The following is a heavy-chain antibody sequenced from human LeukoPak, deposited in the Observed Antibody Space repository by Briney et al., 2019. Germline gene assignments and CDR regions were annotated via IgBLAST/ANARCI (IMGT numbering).Heavy chain of an antibody. CDR2: IYSSGST. CDR3: ARLYISSHRVYYYNMDV. J-gene: IGHJ6*03. D-gene: IGHD6-13*01. CDR1: GGSINSGTYY. V-gene: IGHV4-61*02. Sequence: SETLSLTCTVSGGSINSGTYYWGWIRQPAGKGLEWIGRIYSSGSTNYNPSLKSRVTISVDMSKNQFSLKLSFVSAADTAVYYCARLYISSHRVYYYNMDVWGKGTTVTVSS.